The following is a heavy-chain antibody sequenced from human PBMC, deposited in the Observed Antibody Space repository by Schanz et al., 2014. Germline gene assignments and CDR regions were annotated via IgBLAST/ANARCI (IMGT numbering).Heavy chain of an antibody. Sequence: VQLLESGGGLVQPGGSLRLSCAASGFTFRVFAMNWVRQAPGKGLEWVSIITGSGATYYADSVKGRFTISRDNSKNTLYLQMNSLRAEDTAVYYCAKSKSQLPLFDYWGQGTLVTVSS. CDR2: ITGSGAT. CDR1: GFTFRVFA. J-gene: IGHJ4*02. CDR3: AKSKSQLPLFDY. D-gene: IGHD2-21*01. V-gene: IGHV3-23*01.